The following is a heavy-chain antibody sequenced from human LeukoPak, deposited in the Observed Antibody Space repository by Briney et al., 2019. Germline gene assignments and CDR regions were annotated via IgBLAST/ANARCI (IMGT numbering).Heavy chain of an antibody. CDR3: ARDDSSSWSPATY. CDR2: INPNSGVT. CDR1: GYSFTAYY. Sequence: ASVKVSCKASGYSFTAYYMHWVRQAPGQGLECMGWINPNSGVTNYAQKFQGRVTMTRDTSINTAYMELSRLRSDDTAMYYCARDDSSSWSPATYWGQGTLVTVSS. V-gene: IGHV1-2*02. J-gene: IGHJ4*02. D-gene: IGHD6-13*01.